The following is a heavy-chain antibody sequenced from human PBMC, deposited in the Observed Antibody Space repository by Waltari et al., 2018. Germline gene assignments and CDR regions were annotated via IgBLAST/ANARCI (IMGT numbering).Heavy chain of an antibody. CDR2: INAGNGNT. V-gene: IGHV1-3*01. D-gene: IGHD3-3*01. J-gene: IGHJ3*02. CDR1: GYTFTSYA. Sequence: QVQLVQSGAEVKKPGASVKVSCKASGYTFTSYAMHWVRQAPGQRLEWMGWINAGNGNTKYSQKFQGRVTITRDTSASTAYMELSSLRSEDTAVYYCARGTPDYDFWRSYAFDIWGQGTMVTVSS. CDR3: ARGTPDYDFWRSYAFDI.